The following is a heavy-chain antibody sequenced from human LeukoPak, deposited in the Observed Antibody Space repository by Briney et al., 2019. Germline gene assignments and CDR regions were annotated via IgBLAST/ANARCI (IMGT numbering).Heavy chain of an antibody. CDR2: ITRSSSYI. Sequence: GGSLRLSCAASRFTFSDYTMNWVRQAPGRGLEWVSSITRSSSYIFYADSVKGRFTISRDNAYNSLYLQMNSLSAEDTAVYYCARDPSSTWANFDYWGQGTLVTVSS. J-gene: IGHJ4*02. D-gene: IGHD6-13*01. CDR1: RFTFSDYT. V-gene: IGHV3-21*06. CDR3: ARDPSSTWANFDY.